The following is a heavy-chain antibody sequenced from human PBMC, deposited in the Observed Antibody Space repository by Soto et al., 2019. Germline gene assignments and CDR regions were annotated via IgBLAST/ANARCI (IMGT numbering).Heavy chain of an antibody. J-gene: IGHJ5*02. V-gene: IGHV4-39*02. CDR2: IDYSGST. Sequence: SETLSLTCTVSGGTIRSSNYYWAWIRQPPGKGLEWIGSIDYSGSTYYNPSLKSRVTISVDTSKNHFSLNLGSVTAADTALYYCSRRAPEGFDPWGQGTLVTVSS. CDR3: SRRAPEGFDP. CDR1: GGTIRSSNYY.